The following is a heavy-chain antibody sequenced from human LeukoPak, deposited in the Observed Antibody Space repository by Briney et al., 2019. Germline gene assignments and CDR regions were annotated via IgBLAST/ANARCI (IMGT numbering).Heavy chain of an antibody. CDR3: ARGPYCSGGSCYSVDY. V-gene: IGHV1-18*01. D-gene: IGHD2-15*01. Sequence: GAPGKVSCKASGYTSTSYGISWVRQAPGQGPEGRGWISAYNGNTNYAPKLQGRVTMTTDTSTSTAYMELRSLRSDDTAVYYCARGPYCSGGSCYSVDYWGQGTLVTVSS. CDR1: GYTSTSYG. J-gene: IGHJ4*02. CDR2: ISAYNGNT.